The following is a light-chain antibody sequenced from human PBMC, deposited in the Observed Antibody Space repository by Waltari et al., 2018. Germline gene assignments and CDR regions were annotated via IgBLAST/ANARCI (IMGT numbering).Light chain of an antibody. V-gene: IGKV3-11*01. CDR1: QSVRSY. Sequence: ESVLTQSPATLSLSPGERATLSCRASQSVRSYLAWYQQEPGQAPRLLIYDASNRATGIPARFSGSGSGTDFTLTISSLEPEDVAVYYCQQRSNWPLTFGGGTKVEI. CDR2: DAS. CDR3: QQRSNWPLT. J-gene: IGKJ4*01.